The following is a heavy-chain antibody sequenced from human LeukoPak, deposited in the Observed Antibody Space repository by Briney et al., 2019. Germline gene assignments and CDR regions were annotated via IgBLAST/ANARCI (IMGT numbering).Heavy chain of an antibody. CDR3: AKGDYVWGSYRNDDAFDI. CDR2: ISYDGSNK. V-gene: IGHV3-30*18. J-gene: IGHJ3*02. CDR1: GFTFSSYG. Sequence: GGSLRLSCAASGFTFSSYGMHWVRQAPGKGLEWVAVISYDGSNKYYADSVKGRFTISRDNSKNTLYLQMNSLRAEDTAVYYCAKGDYVWGSYRNDDAFDIWGQGTMVTVSS. D-gene: IGHD3-16*02.